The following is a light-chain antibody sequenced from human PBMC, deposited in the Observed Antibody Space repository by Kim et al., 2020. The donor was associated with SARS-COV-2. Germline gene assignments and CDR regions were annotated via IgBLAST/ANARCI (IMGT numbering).Light chain of an antibody. CDR2: DAS. V-gene: IGKV3-11*01. CDR1: QSVSSY. J-gene: IGKJ5*01. CDR3: QQRSN. Sequence: APRSWSPGERATLSCRASQSVSSYLAWDQQKPGQAPRLLIYDASNRATGIPARFSGSGSGTDFTLTISSLEPEDFAVYYCQQRSNFGQGTRLEIK.